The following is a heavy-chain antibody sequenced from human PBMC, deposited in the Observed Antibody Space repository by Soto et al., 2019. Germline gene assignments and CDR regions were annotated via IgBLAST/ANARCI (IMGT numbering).Heavy chain of an antibody. V-gene: IGHV4-30-4*01. CDR3: ARDRDCSGGSCFLHPKSYGMDV. Sequence: QVQLQESGPGLVKPSQTLSLTCTVSGGSISSGDYYWSWIRQPPGKGLEWIGYIYYSGSTYYNPSLKSRVTISVDTSKNQFSLKLRSVTAADTAVYYCARDRDCSGGSCFLHPKSYGMDVWGQGTTVTVSS. CDR2: IYYSGST. CDR1: GGSISSGDYY. J-gene: IGHJ6*02. D-gene: IGHD2-15*01.